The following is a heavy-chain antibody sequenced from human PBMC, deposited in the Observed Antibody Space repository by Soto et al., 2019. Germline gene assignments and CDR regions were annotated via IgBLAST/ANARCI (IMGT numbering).Heavy chain of an antibody. Sequence: ASVKVSCKASGYTFTSYAMHWVRQAPGQRLEWMGWINAGNGNTKYSQKFQGRVTITRDTSASTAYMELSSLRSEDTAVYYCARVHPRVSPFDSWGQGTLVTVSS. CDR2: INAGNGNT. CDR3: ARVHPRVSPFDS. J-gene: IGHJ4*02. V-gene: IGHV1-3*01. CDR1: GYTFTSYA. D-gene: IGHD3-10*01.